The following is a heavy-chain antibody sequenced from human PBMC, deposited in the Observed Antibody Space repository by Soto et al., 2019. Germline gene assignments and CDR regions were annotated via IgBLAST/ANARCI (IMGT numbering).Heavy chain of an antibody. CDR2: LSASGATT. CDR3: AKGLSGSQYYYSGMDV. Sequence: EVQLLESGGGLVQPGGSLRLSCAASGFTFSTYAMTWVRQAPGKGLKWVSALSASGATTYHADSVKGRFTISRDNSENTLYLQMNSLRAEDTAVYYCAKGLSGSQYYYSGMDVWGQGTTVTVSS. J-gene: IGHJ6*02. V-gene: IGHV3-23*01. CDR1: GFTFSTYA. D-gene: IGHD1-26*01.